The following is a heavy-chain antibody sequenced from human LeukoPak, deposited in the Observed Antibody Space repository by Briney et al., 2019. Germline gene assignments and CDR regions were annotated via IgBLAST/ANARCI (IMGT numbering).Heavy chain of an antibody. CDR2: TYPGDSDT. Sequence: GESLKISCKASGYSFTNYWIGWVRQMPGKGLEWMGITYPGDSDTKYSPSFQGQVTTSADKSINTAYLQWSSLRASDTAMYYCARQGTIVAGTLGTTFDYWGQGTLPTVSS. D-gene: IGHD5-12*01. V-gene: IGHV5-51*01. J-gene: IGHJ4*02. CDR3: ARQGTIVAGTLGTTFDY. CDR1: GYSFTNYW.